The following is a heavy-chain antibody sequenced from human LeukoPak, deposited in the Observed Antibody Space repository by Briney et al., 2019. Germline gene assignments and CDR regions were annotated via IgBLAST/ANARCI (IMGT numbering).Heavy chain of an antibody. Sequence: SETLSLTCTVSGGFISSYYWSWIRQPPGKGLEWIGYIYYSGSTNYNPSLKSRVTISVDTSKNQFSLKLSSVTAADTAVYYCARISGGYSYGLGYYYGMDVWGQGTTVTVSS. D-gene: IGHD5-18*01. CDR2: IYYSGST. CDR1: GGFISSYY. J-gene: IGHJ6*02. CDR3: ARISGGYSYGLGYYYGMDV. V-gene: IGHV4-59*01.